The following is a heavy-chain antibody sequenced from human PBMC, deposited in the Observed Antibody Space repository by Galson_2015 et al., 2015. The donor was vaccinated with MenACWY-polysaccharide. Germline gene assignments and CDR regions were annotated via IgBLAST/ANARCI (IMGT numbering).Heavy chain of an antibody. CDR3: AREYGEVTAYRMDV. Sequence: SETLSLTCTVSGGSITSSVYYWAWARQPPGKGLEWIASIYYSGNTYYNPSLKSRLTISVDTSKNQFSLRLTSVTAADAAVYYCAREYGEVTAYRMDVWGQGTTVIVSS. CDR1: GGSITSSVYY. D-gene: IGHD4-11*01. J-gene: IGHJ6*02. V-gene: IGHV4-39*07. CDR2: IYYSGNT.